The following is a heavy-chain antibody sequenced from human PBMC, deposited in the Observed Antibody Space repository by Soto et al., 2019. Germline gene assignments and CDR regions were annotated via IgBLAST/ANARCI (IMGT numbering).Heavy chain of an antibody. CDR3: ARGNPQLRGVFDC. CDR1: GASLSSGGYS. CDR2: VYYGGTA. J-gene: IGHJ4*02. V-gene: IGHV4-30-2*01. Sequence: PSETLSLTCSVSGASLSSGGYSWSWFRRPPGKALEWIAYVYYGGTASYTPSLKSRVTISVDSSKNQFSLTVKSVTAADTAAYLCARGNPQLRGVFDCWGRGTQVTVSS. D-gene: IGHD3-10*01.